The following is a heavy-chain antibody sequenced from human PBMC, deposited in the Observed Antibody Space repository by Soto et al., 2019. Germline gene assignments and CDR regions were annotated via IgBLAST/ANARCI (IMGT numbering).Heavy chain of an antibody. CDR2: FDPEDGET. CDR1: GYTLTELS. V-gene: IGHV1-24*01. D-gene: IGHD2-15*01. Sequence: ASVKVSCKVSGYTLTELSMHWVRQAPGKGLEWMGGFDPEDGETIYAQKFQGRVTMTEDTSTDTAYMELSSLRSEDTAVYYCARVGCSGGSCYREEYYYYGMDVWGQGTTVTVSS. J-gene: IGHJ6*02. CDR3: ARVGCSGGSCYREEYYYYGMDV.